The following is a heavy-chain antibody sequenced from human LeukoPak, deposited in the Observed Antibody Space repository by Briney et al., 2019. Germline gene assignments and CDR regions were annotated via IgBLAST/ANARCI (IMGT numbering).Heavy chain of an antibody. J-gene: IGHJ3*02. CDR3: AREGFRDAFDI. D-gene: IGHD3-10*01. CDR2: INAGNGNT. Sequence: ASVKVSCKASGYTFTSYAMHWVRQAPGQRLEWMGWINAGNGNTKYSQKSQGRVTITRDTSASTAYMELSSLRSEDTAVYYCAREGFRDAFDIWGQGTMVTVSS. V-gene: IGHV1-3*01. CDR1: GYTFTSYA.